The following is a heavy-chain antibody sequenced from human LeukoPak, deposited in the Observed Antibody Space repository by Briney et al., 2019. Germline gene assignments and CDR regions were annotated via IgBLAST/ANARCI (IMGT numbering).Heavy chain of an antibody. CDR3: AIGPLYSYAGLGDWYFDY. Sequence: SVKVSCKASGGTFSSYAISWVRQAPGQGLEWMGGIIPIFGTANYAQKFQGRVTITTDESTSTAYMELSSLRSEDTAVYYCAIGPLYSYAGLGDWYFDYWGQGTLVTVSS. J-gene: IGHJ4*02. V-gene: IGHV1-69*05. D-gene: IGHD5-18*01. CDR2: IIPIFGTA. CDR1: GGTFSSYA.